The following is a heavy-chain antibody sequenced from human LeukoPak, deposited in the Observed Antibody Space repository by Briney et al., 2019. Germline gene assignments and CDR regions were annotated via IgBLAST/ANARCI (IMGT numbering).Heavy chain of an antibody. Sequence: PSETLSLTCAVYGGSFSGYYWSWIRQPPGKGLEWIGEINHSGSTNYNPSLKSRVTISVDTSKNQFSLKLSSVTAADTAVYYCARGRIAYYDYVWGSNRRPSAFDIWGQGTMVTVSS. CDR3: ARGRIAYYDYVWGSNRRPSAFDI. J-gene: IGHJ3*02. V-gene: IGHV4-34*01. CDR1: GGSFSGYY. CDR2: INHSGST. D-gene: IGHD3-16*02.